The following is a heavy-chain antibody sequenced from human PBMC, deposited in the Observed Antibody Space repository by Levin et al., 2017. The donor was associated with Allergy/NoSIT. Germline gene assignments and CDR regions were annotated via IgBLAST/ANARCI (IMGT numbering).Heavy chain of an antibody. J-gene: IGHJ4*02. D-gene: IGHD5-12*01. V-gene: IGHV4-59*03. CDR3: MGGRGWLPDY. CDR2: IYDSGST. CDR1: GASISSYY. Sequence: SETLSLTCTVSGASISSYYWNWIRQSPGKGLEWIGYIYDSGSTNYNPSPKSRVTISVDTSKNQFSLKLSSVTAADTAVYYCMGGRGWLPDYWGQGTLVTVSS.